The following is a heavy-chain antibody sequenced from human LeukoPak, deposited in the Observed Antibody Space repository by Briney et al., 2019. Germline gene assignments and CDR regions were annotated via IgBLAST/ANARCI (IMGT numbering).Heavy chain of an antibody. CDR1: EFAFSTYN. CDR3: AKTRPLDSSSWSHGDY. CDR2: ISGSGDST. D-gene: IGHD6-13*01. J-gene: IGHJ4*02. Sequence: PGGSLRLSCAASEFAFSTYNMSWVRRAPGKGLEWVSAISGSGDSTYYGDSVKGRFTISRDNSKNTLYLQMNGLRAEDTAVYYCAKTRPLDSSSWSHGDYWGQGTLVTVSS. V-gene: IGHV3-23*01.